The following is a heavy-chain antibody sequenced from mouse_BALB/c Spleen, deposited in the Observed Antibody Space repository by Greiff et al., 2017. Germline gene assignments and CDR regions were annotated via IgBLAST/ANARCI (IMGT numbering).Heavy chain of an antibody. CDR2: ISYDGSN. Sequence: ESGPGLVKPSQSLSLTCSVTGYSITSGYYWNWIRQFPGNKLEWMGYISYDGSNNYNPSLKNRISITRDTSKNQFFLKLNSVTTEDTATYYCARVVGLAMDYWGQGTSVTVSS. CDR1: GYSITSGYY. CDR3: ARVVGLAMDY. V-gene: IGHV3-6*02. J-gene: IGHJ4*01.